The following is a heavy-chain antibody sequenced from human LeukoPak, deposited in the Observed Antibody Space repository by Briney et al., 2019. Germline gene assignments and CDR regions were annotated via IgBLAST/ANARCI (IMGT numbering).Heavy chain of an antibody. J-gene: IGHJ4*02. CDR2: IYNSSST. CDR1: GFAVGYNY. Sequence: GGSLRLSCAASGFAVGYNYMTWVRQAPGKGLEWVAAIYNSSSTYYADSVKGRFTISRDNSKNTMYLQMNSLKGEDTAVYYCARRSNPPGRIDHWGQGTLVTVSS. V-gene: IGHV3-66*04. D-gene: IGHD1-14*01. CDR3: ARRSNPPGRIDH.